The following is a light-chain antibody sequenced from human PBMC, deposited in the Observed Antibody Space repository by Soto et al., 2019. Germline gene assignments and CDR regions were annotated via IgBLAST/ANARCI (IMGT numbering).Light chain of an antibody. CDR3: SSYGASSTL. V-gene: IGLV2-14*03. CDR2: DVS. J-gene: IGLJ2*01. Sequence: QSALTQPASVSGSPGQSITIPCTGTSSDIGGYNYVSWYQQHPGKAPKLMIFDVSYRPPGISDRFSGSKSGNTASLTISGLQPEDEADYYCSSYGASSTLFGGGTKLTVL. CDR1: SSDIGGYNY.